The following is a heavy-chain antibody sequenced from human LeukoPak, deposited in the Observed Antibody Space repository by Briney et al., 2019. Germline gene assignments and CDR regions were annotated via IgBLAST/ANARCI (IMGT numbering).Heavy chain of an antibody. Sequence: SETLSLTCTVSGGSISSYYWSWIRQPPGKGLEWIGYIYYSGSTDYNPSLKSRVTISVDTSKNQFSLKLGSVTAADTAVYYCARFSYDSSGSNYYFDYWGQGTLVTVSS. D-gene: IGHD3-22*01. CDR3: ARFSYDSSGSNYYFDY. CDR1: GGSISSYY. CDR2: IYYSGST. J-gene: IGHJ4*02. V-gene: IGHV4-59*01.